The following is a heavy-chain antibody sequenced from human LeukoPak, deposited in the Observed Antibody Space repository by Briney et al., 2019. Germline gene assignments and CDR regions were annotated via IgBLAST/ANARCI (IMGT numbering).Heavy chain of an antibody. CDR2: ISLAGQT. CDR1: GVSISGTNW. D-gene: IGHD1-26*01. Sequence: PSETLSLTCGVSGVSISGTNWWSWVRQPPGQGLEWIGEISLAGQTNYNPSLNGRVTMSLDKSSNQLSLHLTSVTAADTATYFCSGESGPFCPFGYWGQGTLVIVSS. CDR3: SGESGPFCPFGY. V-gene: IGHV4/OR15-8*02. J-gene: IGHJ4*02.